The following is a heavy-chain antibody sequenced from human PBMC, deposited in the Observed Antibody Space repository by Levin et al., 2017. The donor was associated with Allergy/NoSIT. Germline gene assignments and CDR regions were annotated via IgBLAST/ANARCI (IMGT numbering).Heavy chain of an antibody. Sequence: KPSETLSLTCSVSGGSISSHYWAWIRQPPGRGLEWIGYISDRGSTNFNPSLESRVTITEDRSKTHFSLTLTSVTAADTATYYCAGSRVSSICYAWVNGVCLNDHYGLDVWGQGTTVTVSS. J-gene: IGHJ6*02. CDR1: GGSISSHY. CDR2: ISDRGST. D-gene: IGHD6-13*01. CDR3: AGSRVSSICYAWVNGVCLNDHYGLDV. V-gene: IGHV4-59*11.